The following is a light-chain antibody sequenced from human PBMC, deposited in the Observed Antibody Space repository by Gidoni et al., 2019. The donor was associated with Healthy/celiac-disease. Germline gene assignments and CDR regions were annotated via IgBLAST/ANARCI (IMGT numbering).Light chain of an antibody. CDR2: KAS. CDR1: QSISSW. CDR3: QQYNSYPPL. Sequence: DIQMTQSPSTRSASVGDRVTITCRASQSISSWLAWYQQKPGKAPKLLIYKASSLESGVPSRFSGSGSGTEFTLTISSLQPDDFATYYCQQYNSYPPLFGQGTKVEIK. V-gene: IGKV1-5*03. J-gene: IGKJ1*01.